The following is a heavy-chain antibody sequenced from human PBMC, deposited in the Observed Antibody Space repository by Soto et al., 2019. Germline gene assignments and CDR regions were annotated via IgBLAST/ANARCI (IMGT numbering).Heavy chain of an antibody. CDR1: GGSISSSSYY. J-gene: IGHJ4*01. CDR3: ARGQIVAYDKLAFDY. CDR2: INHSGST. Sequence: SETLSLTCTVSGGSISSSSYYWGWIRQPPGKGLEWIGEINHSGSTNYNPSLKSRVTISVDTSKNQFSLKLSSVTAADTAVYYCARGQIVAYDKLAFDYWGHGTLVTVSS. V-gene: IGHV4-39*07. D-gene: IGHD5-12*01.